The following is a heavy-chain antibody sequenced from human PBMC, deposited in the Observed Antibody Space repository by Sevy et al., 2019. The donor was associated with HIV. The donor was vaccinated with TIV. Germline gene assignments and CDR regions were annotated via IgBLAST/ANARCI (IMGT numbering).Heavy chain of an antibody. Sequence: GGSLRLSCAASGFSFSGYGMHWVRQAPGKGLERVAVIWYDGTNKKYKDSVKGRSTISRDNSKNTLFLQMNSLRAEDTAVYYCARERIAVAGMGYYFDFWGQGTLVTVSS. CDR3: ARERIAVAGMGYYFDF. D-gene: IGHD6-19*01. V-gene: IGHV3-33*01. J-gene: IGHJ4*02. CDR1: GFSFSGYG. CDR2: IWYDGTNK.